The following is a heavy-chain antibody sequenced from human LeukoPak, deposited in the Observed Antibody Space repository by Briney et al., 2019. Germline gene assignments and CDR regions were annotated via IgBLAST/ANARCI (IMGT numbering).Heavy chain of an antibody. J-gene: IGHJ4*02. V-gene: IGHV3-74*01. CDR3: AMIKEG. CDR2: INSDGRTT. CDR1: RFTFSNNW. D-gene: IGHD3-22*01. Sequence: GGSLRLSCAASRFTFSNNWMHWARQAPGKGLVWVSRINSDGRTTTYADSVKGRFTISRDNAKNTLYLQMNSLRAEDTAVYYCAMIKEGWGQGTLVTVSS.